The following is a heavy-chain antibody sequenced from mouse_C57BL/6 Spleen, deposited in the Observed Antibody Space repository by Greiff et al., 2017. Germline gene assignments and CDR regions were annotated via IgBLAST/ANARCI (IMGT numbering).Heavy chain of an antibody. V-gene: IGHV5-17*01. J-gene: IGHJ2*01. CDR3: ASYGSRNYFAY. D-gene: IGHD1-1*01. CDR1: GFTFSDYG. CDR2: ISSGSSTI. Sequence: DVMLVESGGGLVKPGGSLKLSCAASGFTFSDYGMHWVRQAPEKGLEWVAYISSGSSTIYYADTVKGRFTISRDNAKNTLFLQMTSLRSEDTAMYYCASYGSRNYFAYWGQGTTLTVSS.